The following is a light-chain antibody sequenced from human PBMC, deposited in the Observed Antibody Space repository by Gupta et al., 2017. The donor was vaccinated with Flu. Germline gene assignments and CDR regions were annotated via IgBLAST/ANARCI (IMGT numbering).Light chain of an antibody. V-gene: IGLV2-11*01. Sequence: QSALTQPCSVSGSPGQSVTISCTGTSSDVGCYNYVSWYQQHPGKAPKLMIYDVNKRPSGVPDRFSGSKSGNTASLTISGLQAEDEADYYCSSYAGSYTYVFGTGTKVTVL. CDR3: SSYAGSYTYV. J-gene: IGLJ1*01. CDR2: DVN. CDR1: SSDVGCYNY.